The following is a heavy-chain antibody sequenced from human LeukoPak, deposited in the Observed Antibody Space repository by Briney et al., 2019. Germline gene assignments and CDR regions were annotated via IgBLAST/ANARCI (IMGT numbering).Heavy chain of an antibody. CDR3: AKDPYGSGRGLFDY. CDR1: GFTFSSYA. V-gene: IGHV3-23*01. J-gene: IGHJ4*02. CDR2: ITGSGGST. Sequence: GGSLRLSCAASGFTFSSYAMSWVRQAPGKGLEWVSTITGSGGSTYYADSVKGRFTISRDNSKNTLYLQMNSLRAEDTAVYYCAKDPYGSGRGLFDYWGQGTLVTVSS. D-gene: IGHD3-10*01.